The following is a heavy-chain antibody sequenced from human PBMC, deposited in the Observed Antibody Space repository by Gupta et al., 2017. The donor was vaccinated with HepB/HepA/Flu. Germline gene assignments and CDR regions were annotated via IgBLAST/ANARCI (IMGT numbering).Heavy chain of an antibody. CDR2: IYYSGST. CDR3: ARQLSGYTHELT. D-gene: IGHD6-13*01. J-gene: IGHJ4*02. CDR1: GGSISSSSYY. Sequence: QLQLQESGPGLVKPSETLSLTCTVSGGSISSSSYYWGWIRQPPGKGLEWIGSIYYSGSTYYNPSLKSRVTISVDTSKNQFSLKLSSVTAADTAVYYCARQLSGYTHELTWGQGTLVTVSS. V-gene: IGHV4-39*01.